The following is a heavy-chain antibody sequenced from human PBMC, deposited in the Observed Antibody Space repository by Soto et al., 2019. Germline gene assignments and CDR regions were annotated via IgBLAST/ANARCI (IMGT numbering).Heavy chain of an antibody. CDR2: IIPIFDTA. CDR1: GGTFSSYA. J-gene: IGHJ4*02. V-gene: IGHV1-69*01. CDR3: ARSVRLRDDSSGYYSTLDY. D-gene: IGHD3-22*01. Sequence: QVQLVQSGAEVKKPGSSVKVSCKASGGTFSSYAISWVRQAPGQGLEWMGGIIPIFDTANYAQKFQGRVMITADESTSTAYMELSSLRSEDTAVYYCARSVRLRDDSSGYYSTLDYWGQGTLVTVSS.